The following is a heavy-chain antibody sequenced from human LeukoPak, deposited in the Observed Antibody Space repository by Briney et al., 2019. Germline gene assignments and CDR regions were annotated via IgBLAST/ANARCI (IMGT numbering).Heavy chain of an antibody. CDR3: ARAQTTLLLDY. Sequence: GASVKVSCKASGYIFTSYGIIWVRQAPGQGLQWMGWISAHNGNTNYAQKLQGRVTMTTDTSTSTVYMKLRSLRSDDTAVYYCARAQTTLLLDYWGQRTLVTVSS. D-gene: IGHD4-11*01. CDR2: ISAHNGNT. V-gene: IGHV1-18*01. CDR1: GYIFTSYG. J-gene: IGHJ4*02.